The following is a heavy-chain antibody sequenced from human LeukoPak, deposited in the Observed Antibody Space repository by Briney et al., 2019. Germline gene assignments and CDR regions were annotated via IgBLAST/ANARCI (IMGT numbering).Heavy chain of an antibody. V-gene: IGHV4-4*07. Sequence: SETLSLTCTVSGGSISSYYWSWIRQPAGEGLEWIGHIYSTGSTNYNPSLKSRVTLSVDRSKNQFSLRLNSVTAADTAVYFCARDNIERTDAFDIWGQGTMVTVSS. CDR3: ARDNIERTDAFDI. D-gene: IGHD5-12*01. J-gene: IGHJ3*02. CDR1: GGSISSYY. CDR2: IYSTGST.